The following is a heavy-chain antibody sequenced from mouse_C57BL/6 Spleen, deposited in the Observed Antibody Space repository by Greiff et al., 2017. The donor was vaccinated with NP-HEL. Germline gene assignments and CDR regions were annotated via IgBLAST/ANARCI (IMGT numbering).Heavy chain of an antibody. D-gene: IGHD3-2*02. J-gene: IGHJ4*01. CDR3: ARVGSGYGAMDY. CDR2: IYPGSGNT. Sequence: QVQLQQSGAELVRPGASVKLSCKASGYTFTDYYINWVKQRPGQGLEWIARIYPGSGNTYYNEKFKGKATLTAEKSSSTAYMQLSSLTSEDSAVYFCARVGSGYGAMDYWGQGTSVTVSS. V-gene: IGHV1-76*01. CDR1: GYTFTDYY.